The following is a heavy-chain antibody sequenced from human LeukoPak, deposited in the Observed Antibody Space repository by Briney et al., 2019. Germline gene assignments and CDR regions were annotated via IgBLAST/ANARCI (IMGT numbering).Heavy chain of an antibody. J-gene: IGHJ4*02. V-gene: IGHV4-59*01. D-gene: IGHD4-17*01. CDR1: GGSISSYY. Sequence: PSETLSLTCTVSGGSISSYYWSWIRQPPGKGLEWIGYVFYRGNTNYKPSLKSRVSISVDMSKNQFSLRLTSVTAADTAIYYCARDVEDYVGVFDYWGLGTLVTVSS. CDR2: VFYRGNT. CDR3: ARDVEDYVGVFDY.